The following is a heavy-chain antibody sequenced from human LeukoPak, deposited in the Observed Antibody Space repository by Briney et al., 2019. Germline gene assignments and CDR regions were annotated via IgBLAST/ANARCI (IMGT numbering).Heavy chain of an antibody. CDR1: GFSLSDYY. CDR3: ARNTTVGATHYYYYYYMDV. Sequence: GGSLRLSCAASGFSLSDYYMTWIRQAPGKGLEWVSYVGNGGSNLMLYADSVKGRFTISRDNSKNTLYLQMNSLRAEDTAVYYCARNTTVGATHYYYYYYMDVWGKGTTVTVSS. J-gene: IGHJ6*03. V-gene: IGHV3-11*04. D-gene: IGHD1-26*01. CDR2: VGNGGSNLM.